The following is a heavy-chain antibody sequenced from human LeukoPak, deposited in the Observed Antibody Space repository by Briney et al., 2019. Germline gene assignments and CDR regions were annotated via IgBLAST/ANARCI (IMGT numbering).Heavy chain of an antibody. Sequence: ASVKVSCKASGYTFTSYFIHWVRQAPGQGLEWMGIINPGSGSTSHTQKFRDRVTMTRDKSTSTVNMELSSLRSDDPGVYYCVRDLGYYDSSGYPTHFDYWGQGTLVTVSS. CDR2: INPGSGST. V-gene: IGHV1-46*01. CDR1: GYTFTSYF. CDR3: VRDLGYYDSSGYPTHFDY. J-gene: IGHJ4*02. D-gene: IGHD3-22*01.